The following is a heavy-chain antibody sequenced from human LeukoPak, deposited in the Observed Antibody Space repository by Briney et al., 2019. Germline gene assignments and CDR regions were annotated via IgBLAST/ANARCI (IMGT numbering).Heavy chain of an antibody. D-gene: IGHD3-10*01. Sequence: SETLSLTCTVSGGSISSSSYYWGWIRQPPGKGLEWIGSIYYSGSTYYNQSPKSRVTISVDTSKNQFSLKLSSVTAADTAVYYCARDRIRYGSGSYDYWGQGTLVTVSS. CDR3: ARDRIRYGSGSYDY. CDR2: IYYSGST. V-gene: IGHV4-39*02. CDR1: GGSISSSSYY. J-gene: IGHJ4*02.